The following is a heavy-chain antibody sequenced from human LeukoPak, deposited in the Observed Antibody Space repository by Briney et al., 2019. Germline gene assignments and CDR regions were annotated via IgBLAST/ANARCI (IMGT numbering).Heavy chain of an antibody. D-gene: IGHD3-22*01. Sequence: GESLKISCEGSGYSFSNHWIAWVRQMPGKGLEWMGIIYPDDSDTRYNPSFQGQVTLSVDTSVRIAYLQWSSLKASDTATYYCAIYHSENSGHFPHYFDNWGQGTLVTVSS. J-gene: IGHJ4*02. CDR1: GYSFSNHW. V-gene: IGHV5-51*01. CDR2: IYPDDSDT. CDR3: AIYHSENSGHFPHYFDN.